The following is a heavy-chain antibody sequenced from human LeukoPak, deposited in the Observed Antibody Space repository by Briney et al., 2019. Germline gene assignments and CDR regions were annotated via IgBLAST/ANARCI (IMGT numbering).Heavy chain of an antibody. V-gene: IGHV1-69*04. J-gene: IGHJ4*02. CDR2: IIPILGIA. CDR3: ATYINDRDY. Sequence: SVKVSCKASGGTFSSYAISWVRQAPGQGLEWMGRIIPILGIANYAQNFQGRVTITADRSTSTAYMEVSRLTSEDTALYYCATYINDRDYWGQGTLVTVAS. D-gene: IGHD3-16*01. CDR1: GGTFSSYA.